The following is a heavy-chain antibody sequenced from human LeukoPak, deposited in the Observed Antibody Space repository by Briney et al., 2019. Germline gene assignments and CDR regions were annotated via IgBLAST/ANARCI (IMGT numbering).Heavy chain of an antibody. CDR3: ARIRYYYDSSAKSTGGYYFDY. V-gene: IGHV4-34*01. D-gene: IGHD3-22*01. CDR2: INHSGST. CDR1: GGSFSGYY. J-gene: IGHJ4*02. Sequence: SGTLSLTCAVYGGSFSGYYWSWIRQPPGKGLEWIGDINHSGSTNYNPSLKSRVTISVDTSKNQFSLKLSSVTAADTAVYYCARIRYYYDSSAKSTGGYYFDYWGQGTLVTVSS.